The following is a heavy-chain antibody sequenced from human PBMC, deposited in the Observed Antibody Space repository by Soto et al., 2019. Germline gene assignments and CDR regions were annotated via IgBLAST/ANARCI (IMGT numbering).Heavy chain of an antibody. Sequence: PSETLSLTCAVYGGSFSGYYWSWIRQPPGKGLEWIGEINHSGSTNYNPSLKSRVTISVDTSKNQFSLKLSSVTAADTAVSYCARVGVYSSSHYYYYYGMDVWGQGTTVTVSS. V-gene: IGHV4-34*01. CDR2: INHSGST. CDR3: ARVGVYSSSHYYYYYGMDV. D-gene: IGHD6-6*01. J-gene: IGHJ6*02. CDR1: GGSFSGYY.